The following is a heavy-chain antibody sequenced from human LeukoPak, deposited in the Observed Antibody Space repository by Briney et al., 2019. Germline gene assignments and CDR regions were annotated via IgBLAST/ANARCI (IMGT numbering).Heavy chain of an antibody. V-gene: IGHV5-51*01. J-gene: IGHJ4*02. Sequence: GESLKSSCKASEYIFSTHWIGWVRQMPGKGLEWMGIIYPGDCDTRYSPSFQGQVTISADKSISTAYLQWSSLKASDTAMYYCARQPSTVTTIRSGLDYWGQGTLVTVSS. CDR1: EYIFSTHW. D-gene: IGHD4-17*01. CDR3: ARQPSTVTTIRSGLDY. CDR2: IYPGDCDT.